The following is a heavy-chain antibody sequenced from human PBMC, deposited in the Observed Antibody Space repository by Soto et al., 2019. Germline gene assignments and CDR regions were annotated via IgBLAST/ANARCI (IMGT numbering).Heavy chain of an antibody. CDR2: IIPILGIA. CDR1: GGTFSSYT. J-gene: IGHJ6*02. CDR3: ARGGVRMVRGVISPYYGMDV. V-gene: IGHV1-69*02. Sequence: SVKVSCKASGGTFSSYTISWVRQAPGQGLEWMGRIIPILGIANYAQKFQGRVTITADKSTSTAYMELSSLRSEDTAVYYCARGGVRMVRGVISPYYGMDVWGQGTTVTVSS. D-gene: IGHD3-10*01.